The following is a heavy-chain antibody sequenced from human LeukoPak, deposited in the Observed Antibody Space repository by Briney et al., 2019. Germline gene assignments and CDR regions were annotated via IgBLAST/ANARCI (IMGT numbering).Heavy chain of an antibody. CDR3: AKDPALKSSSGYYYFDY. D-gene: IGHD3-22*01. CDR2: ISSTSSTI. J-gene: IGHJ4*02. V-gene: IGHV3-48*01. CDR1: GFTFTSFG. Sequence: GGSLRLSCAASGFTFTSFGMNWVRQAPGKGLEWVSYISSTSSTIYYADSVKGRFTISRDTANNSLFLQMSSLRAEDTAVYYCAKDPALKSSSGYYYFDYWGQGTLVTVSS.